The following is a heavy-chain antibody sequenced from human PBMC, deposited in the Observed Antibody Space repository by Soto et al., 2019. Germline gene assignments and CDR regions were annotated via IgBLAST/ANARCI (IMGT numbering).Heavy chain of an antibody. Sequence: GGSLRLSCAASGFTFSSYWMSWVRQAPGKGLEWVANIKQDGSEKYYVDSVKGRFTISRDNAKNSLYLQMNSLRAEDTAVYYCASMGPDYSNYYFDYWGQGTLVTVSS. V-gene: IGHV3-7*01. CDR2: IKQDGSEK. D-gene: IGHD4-4*01. CDR1: GFTFSSYW. CDR3: ASMGPDYSNYYFDY. J-gene: IGHJ4*02.